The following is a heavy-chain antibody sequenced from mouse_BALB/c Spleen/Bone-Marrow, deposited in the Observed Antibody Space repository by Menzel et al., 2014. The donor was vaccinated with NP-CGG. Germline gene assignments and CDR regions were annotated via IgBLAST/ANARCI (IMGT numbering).Heavy chain of an antibody. V-gene: IGHV4-1*02. CDR1: GFDFSRYW. J-gene: IGHJ1*01. D-gene: IGHD4-1*01. CDR2: INPDSSTI. CDR3: AKANWDVSGYFDV. Sequence: DVKLQESGGGLVQPGGSLKLSCAASGFDFSRYWMSWVRQAPGKGLGWIGEINPDSSTINYTPSLKDKFIISRDNAKNTLYLQMSKVRSEDTALYYCAKANWDVSGYFDVWGAGTTVTVSS.